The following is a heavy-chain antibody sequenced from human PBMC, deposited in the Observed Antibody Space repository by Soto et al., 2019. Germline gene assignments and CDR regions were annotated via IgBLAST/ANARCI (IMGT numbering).Heavy chain of an antibody. D-gene: IGHD1-7*01. CDR3: ASRDPGTSVDY. CDR1: GASMSSGGHS. CDR2: IYYTGAT. J-gene: IGHJ4*02. Sequence: QVQLQESGPGLVKPSQTVSLTCAVSGASMSSGGHSWSWIRQSPGRGLEWIGYIYYTGATYYNPSLKSRVTLSIDKSENQFSLKVTSLTAADTAVYYCASRDPGTSVDYWGQGTLVTVSS. V-gene: IGHV4-30-2*06.